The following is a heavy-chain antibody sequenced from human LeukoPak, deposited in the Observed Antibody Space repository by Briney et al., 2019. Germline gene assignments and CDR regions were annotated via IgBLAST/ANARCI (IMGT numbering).Heavy chain of an antibody. D-gene: IGHD3-22*01. Sequence: PGRSLRLSCAASGFTFSSYGMHWVRQAPGKGLEWVAVIWYDGSNKYYADSVKGRFTISRDNSKNTLYLQMNSLKTEDTAVYYCTSNHDSSGYTPDHWGQGTLVTVSS. CDR1: GFTFSSYG. CDR2: IWYDGSNK. CDR3: TSNHDSSGYTPDH. V-gene: IGHV3-33*01. J-gene: IGHJ4*02.